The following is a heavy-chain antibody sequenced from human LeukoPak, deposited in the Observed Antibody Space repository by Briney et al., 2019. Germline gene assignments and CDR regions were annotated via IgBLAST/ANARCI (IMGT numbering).Heavy chain of an antibody. CDR3: AVAGGVVAAATIGWFDP. CDR1: GFTFQSSG. Sequence: ASVKVSCKASGFTFQSSGLQWVRQAREQRLEWIGWIVVGSGNTKYAQKFQGRVTITRDMSTSTAYLDLNSLRSEDTGVYYCAVAGGVVAAATIGWFDPWGQGTLVTVSS. D-gene: IGHD2-15*01. CDR2: IVVGSGNT. V-gene: IGHV1-58*01. J-gene: IGHJ5*02.